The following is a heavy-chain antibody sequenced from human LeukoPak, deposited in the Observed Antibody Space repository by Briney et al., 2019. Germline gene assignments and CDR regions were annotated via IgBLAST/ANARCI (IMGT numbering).Heavy chain of an antibody. CDR2: IWYDGSNK. Sequence: GRSLRLSCAASGFTFSSYGMHWVRQAPGKGLEWVAVIWYDGSNKYYADSVKGRFTISRDNSKNTLYLQMNSPRAEDTAVYYCARDARDLTVTHRLDYWGQGTLVTVSS. J-gene: IGHJ4*02. CDR1: GFTFSSYG. CDR3: ARDARDLTVTHRLDY. V-gene: IGHV3-33*01. D-gene: IGHD4-17*01.